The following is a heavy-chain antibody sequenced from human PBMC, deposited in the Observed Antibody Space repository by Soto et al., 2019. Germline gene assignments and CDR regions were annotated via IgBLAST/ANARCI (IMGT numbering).Heavy chain of an antibody. Sequence: QLQLQESGPGLVKPSETLSLTCTVSGGSISSSSYYWGWIRQPPGKGLEWIGSIYYSGSTYYNPSLKSRVTISVDTSKNQFSLKLSSVTAADTAVYYCARHPSASRFLEWLLSPDYWGQGTLVTVSS. J-gene: IGHJ4*02. CDR1: GGSISSSSYY. V-gene: IGHV4-39*01. D-gene: IGHD3-3*01. CDR3: ARHPSASRFLEWLLSPDY. CDR2: IYYSGST.